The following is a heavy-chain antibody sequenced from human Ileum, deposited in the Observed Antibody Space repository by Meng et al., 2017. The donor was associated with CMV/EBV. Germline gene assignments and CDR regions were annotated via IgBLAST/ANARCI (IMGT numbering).Heavy chain of an antibody. J-gene: IGHJ4*02. CDR2: VHHSGIT. CDR1: GGSFSDYY. CDR3: ATNSEDY. Sequence: QVQLQQWGAGLLKPSETLSLTCAVYGGSFSDYYWIWIRQSPGKGLEWIGEVHHSGITNYNPSLKSRATISVDTSKNQFFLKLTSVTAADTGLYYCATNSEDYWGQGTLVTVSS. V-gene: IGHV4-34*01. D-gene: IGHD4-23*01.